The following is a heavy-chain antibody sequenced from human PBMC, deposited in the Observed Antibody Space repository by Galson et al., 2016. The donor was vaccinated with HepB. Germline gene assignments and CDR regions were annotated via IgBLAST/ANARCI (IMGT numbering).Heavy chain of an antibody. CDR2: IYDTANT. D-gene: IGHD4-11*01. J-gene: IGHJ2*01. V-gene: IGHV3-53*01. Sequence: SLRLSCAASGFSVSANYMSWVRQAPGKGLEWVSVIYDTANTYYADSVKGRFTISRDNSKNTMFLQMKSLRAEDTAVYYCTRDVETTTVNLEDWYFDVWGRGTLVTVSS. CDR1: GFSVSANY. CDR3: TRDVETTTVNLEDWYFDV.